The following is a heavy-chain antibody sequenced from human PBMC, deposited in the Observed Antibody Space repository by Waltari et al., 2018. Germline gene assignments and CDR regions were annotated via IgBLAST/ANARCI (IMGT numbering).Heavy chain of an antibody. Sequence: QVQLQQWGAGLLKPSETLSLTCAVYGGSFSGYYWIWIRQPPGQGLEWLGEINHSGSTNYNPSLKSRVTISVDTSKNQFSLKLSSVTAADTAVYYCAKGDYYDSSGYYYYAFDIWGQGTMVTVSS. CDR3: AKGDYYDSSGYYYYAFDI. CDR1: GGSFSGYY. CDR2: INHSGST. D-gene: IGHD3-22*01. V-gene: IGHV4-34*01. J-gene: IGHJ3*02.